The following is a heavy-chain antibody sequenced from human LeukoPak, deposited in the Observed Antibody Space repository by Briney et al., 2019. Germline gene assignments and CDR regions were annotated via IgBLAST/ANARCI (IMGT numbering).Heavy chain of an antibody. CDR1: GYTFTSYG. J-gene: IGHJ4*02. D-gene: IGHD3-3*01. V-gene: IGHV1-18*01. CDR2: ISAYNGNT. CDR3: ARGVLRFLEWYPGRYFDY. Sequence: GASVKVSCKASGYTFTSYGISWVRQAPGQGLEWVGWISAYNGNTNYAQKLQGRVTMTTDTSTSTAYMELRSLRSDDTAVYYCARGVLRFLEWYPGRYFDYWGQGTLVTVSS.